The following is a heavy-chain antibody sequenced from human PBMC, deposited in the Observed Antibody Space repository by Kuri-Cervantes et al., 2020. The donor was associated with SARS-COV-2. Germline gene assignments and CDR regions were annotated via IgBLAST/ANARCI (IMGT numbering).Heavy chain of an antibody. Sequence: GESLKISCAASGFTFSSYAMHWVRQAPGKGLEWVAVISYDGSNKYYADSVKGRFTISRDNFKNMLYLQMNSLRAEDTAVYYCARINDYGDSSPYYYYMDVWGKGTTVTVSS. D-gene: IGHD4-17*01. J-gene: IGHJ6*03. CDR1: GFTFSSYA. CDR2: ISYDGSNK. V-gene: IGHV3-30-3*01. CDR3: ARINDYGDSSPYYYYMDV.